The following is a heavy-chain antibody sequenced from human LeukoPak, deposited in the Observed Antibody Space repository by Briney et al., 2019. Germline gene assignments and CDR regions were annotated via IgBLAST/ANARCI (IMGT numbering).Heavy chain of an antibody. CDR3: ARLNGDGFDI. CDR1: GVSLDEYY. V-gene: IGHV4-4*07. J-gene: IGHJ3*02. D-gene: IGHD2-8*01. Sequence: PSETLSLTCSVSGVSLDEYYWYWIRQSAGKRLEWIGRIYSSGSTNYAPSPKSRVTMSIDTSKRHLSLKLSSVTAADTGFYYCARLNGDGFDIWGQGTKVTVSS. CDR2: IYSSGST.